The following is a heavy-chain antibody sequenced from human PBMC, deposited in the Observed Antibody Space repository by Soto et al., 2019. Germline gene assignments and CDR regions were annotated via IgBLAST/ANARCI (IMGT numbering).Heavy chain of an antibody. V-gene: IGHV1-8*01. Sequence: ASVKVSCKASGNTFTSYDINWVRQATGHGLEWMGWINPNSGNIGYAQKFQGRVAMTRDTAIRTAYMEVSRLRSDDTAVYYCARGRASGSYYLLDYWGQGTLVTVSS. CDR3: ARGRASGSYYLLDY. CDR2: INPNSGNI. CDR1: GNTFTSYD. D-gene: IGHD3-10*01. J-gene: IGHJ4*02.